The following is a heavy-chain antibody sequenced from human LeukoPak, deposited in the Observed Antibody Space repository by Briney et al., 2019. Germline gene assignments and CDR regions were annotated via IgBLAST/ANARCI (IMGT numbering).Heavy chain of an antibody. Sequence: GASVKVSCKASGYTFTGYYMHWVRQAPGQGLEWMGWINPNSGGTNYAQKFQGRVTMTRDTSISTAYMELSRLRSDDTAVYYCGRESYWGSSGKGFDCWGQGTLVTVSS. CDR1: GYTFTGYY. V-gene: IGHV1-2*02. D-gene: IGHD7-27*01. J-gene: IGHJ4*02. CDR3: GRESYWGSSGKGFDC. CDR2: INPNSGGT.